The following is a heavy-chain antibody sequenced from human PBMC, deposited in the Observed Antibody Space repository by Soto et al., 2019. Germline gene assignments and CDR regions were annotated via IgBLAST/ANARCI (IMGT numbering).Heavy chain of an antibody. J-gene: IGHJ3*02. CDR2: ISSNGGST. CDR3: VKALAYYYDSSGYQSSDI. CDR1: GFTFSSYA. Sequence: GGSLRLSCSASGFTFSSYAMHWVRQAPGKGLEYVSAISSNGGSTYYADSVKGRFTISRDNSKNTLYPQMSSLRAEDTAVYYCVKALAYYYDSSGYQSSDIWGQGTMVTVSS. V-gene: IGHV3-64D*06. D-gene: IGHD3-22*01.